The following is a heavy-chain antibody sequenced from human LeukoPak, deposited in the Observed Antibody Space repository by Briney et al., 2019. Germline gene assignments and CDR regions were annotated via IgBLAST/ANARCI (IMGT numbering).Heavy chain of an antibody. J-gene: IGHJ4*02. CDR3: AREVRDGYNSPFSLQLDY. D-gene: IGHD5-12*01. CDR2: ISYDGSNK. Sequence: PGGSLRLSCAASGFTFSSYAMHWVRQAPGKGLEWVAVISYDGSNKYYADSVKGRFTISRDNSKNTLYLQMNSLRAEDTAVYYCAREVRDGYNSPFSLQLDYWGQGTLVTVSS. V-gene: IGHV3-30-3*01. CDR1: GFTFSSYA.